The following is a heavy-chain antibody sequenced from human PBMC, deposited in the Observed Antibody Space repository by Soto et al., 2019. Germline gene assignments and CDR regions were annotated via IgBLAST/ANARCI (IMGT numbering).Heavy chain of an antibody. D-gene: IGHD3-10*01. Sequence: PGGSLRLSCAASGFTLSRYAMSWVRQAPGKGLKWVSAISGSGGSTYYADSVKGRFTISRDNSKNTLYLQMNSLRAEDTTVYYYGRDLLHITMVRSFDYWGQGTLVTVSS. CDR1: GFTLSRYA. V-gene: IGHV3-23*01. CDR2: ISGSGGST. J-gene: IGHJ4*02. CDR3: GRDLLHITMVRSFDY.